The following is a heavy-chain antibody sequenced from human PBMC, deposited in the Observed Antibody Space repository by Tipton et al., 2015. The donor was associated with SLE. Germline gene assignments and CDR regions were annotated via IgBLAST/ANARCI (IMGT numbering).Heavy chain of an antibody. Sequence: GSLRLSCAASGFTFSSYWMHWVRRAPGKGLVWVSRINTDGRTTTYADSVKGRFTISRDNAKNTLYLQMNSLRAEDAAVYYCIRDLAGREGYWGQGTLVTVSS. J-gene: IGHJ4*02. D-gene: IGHD6-19*01. CDR3: IRDLAGREGY. CDR1: GFTFSSYW. V-gene: IGHV3-74*01. CDR2: INTDGRTT.